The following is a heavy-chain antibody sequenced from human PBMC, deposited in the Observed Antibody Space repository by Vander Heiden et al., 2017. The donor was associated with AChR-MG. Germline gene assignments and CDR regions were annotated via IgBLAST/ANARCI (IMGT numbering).Heavy chain of an antibody. CDR2: ISGSGGST. CDR3: AKVSGGLCGVVPNWFDP. D-gene: IGHD3-3*01. V-gene: IGHV3-23*01. CDR1: GLPLRSQA. J-gene: IGHJ5*02. Sequence: EVQPLESGGGLVQPGGSRRLSCAASGLPLRSQAMRWVRQAPGKGLEVVSAISGSGGSTYYADSVKGRFTISRDNSKNTLYLQMNSLRAEDTAVYYCAKVSGGLCGVVPNWFDPWGQGTLVTVSS.